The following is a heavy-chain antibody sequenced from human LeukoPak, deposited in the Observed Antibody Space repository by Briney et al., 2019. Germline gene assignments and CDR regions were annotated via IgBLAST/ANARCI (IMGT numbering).Heavy chain of an antibody. Sequence: QPGGSLRLSCAASGFTFSSYWMSWVRQAPGKGREWVANIKQDGSEKYYLDSVKGRFTISRDNAKHSLYLQMNSLRADDTAVYYCAKPSRITIFGAPYYYYGMDVWGQGTTVTVSS. V-gene: IGHV3-7*03. CDR3: AKPSRITIFGAPYYYYGMDV. J-gene: IGHJ6*02. D-gene: IGHD3-3*01. CDR1: GFTFSSYW. CDR2: IKQDGSEK.